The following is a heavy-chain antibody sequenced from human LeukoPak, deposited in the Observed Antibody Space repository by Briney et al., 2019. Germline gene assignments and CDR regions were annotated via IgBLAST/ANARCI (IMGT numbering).Heavy chain of an antibody. J-gene: IGHJ4*02. CDR2: INHSGST. Sequence: SETLSLTCAVYGGSFSGYYWSWIRQPPGKGLEWIGEINHSGSTNYNPSPKSRVTISVDTSKNQFSLKLSSVTAADTAVYYCARFVAVAAFDYWGQGTLVTVSS. CDR3: ARFVAVAAFDY. V-gene: IGHV4-34*01. D-gene: IGHD6-19*01. CDR1: GGSFSGYY.